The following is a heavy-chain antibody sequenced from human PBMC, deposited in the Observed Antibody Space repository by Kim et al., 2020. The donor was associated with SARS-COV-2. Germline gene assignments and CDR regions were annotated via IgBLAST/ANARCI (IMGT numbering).Heavy chain of an antibody. CDR2: ISSTDSYI. CDR3: ARGAGAGDY. CDR1: GFTFSTYT. D-gene: IGHD1-26*01. Sequence: GGSLRLSCAASGFTFSTYTMNWVRQAPGKGLEWVSCISSTDSYIYYADSVKGRFTISRDDAKNSLYLQMNGLRGEDTAVYYCARGAGAGDYWGQGTLVTV. J-gene: IGHJ4*02. V-gene: IGHV3-21*01.